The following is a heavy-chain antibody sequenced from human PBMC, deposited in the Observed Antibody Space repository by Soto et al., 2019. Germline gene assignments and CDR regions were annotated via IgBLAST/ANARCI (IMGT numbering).Heavy chain of an antibody. J-gene: IGHJ6*02. Sequence: QVQLVQSGAELKKPGASVKVSCKASGDAFTTSSFHWVRQAPGQGLEWMGWIQAASGNTKSSQRFQGRVSNTRDTAASTVYMELRSLRPEDTAVYYCASGRYSGSSYYDGLDVWGQGTTVTVSS. CDR3: ASGRYSGSSYYDGLDV. V-gene: IGHV1-3*01. CDR2: IQAASGNT. D-gene: IGHD1-26*01. CDR1: GDAFTTSS.